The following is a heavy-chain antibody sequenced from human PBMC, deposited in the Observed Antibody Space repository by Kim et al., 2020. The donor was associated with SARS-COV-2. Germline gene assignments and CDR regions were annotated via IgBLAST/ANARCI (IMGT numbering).Heavy chain of an antibody. Sequence: AQRLQGRVTMTTDTSTSTAYMELRGLRSDDTAVYYCARDHSSGWLGIFDYWGQGTLVTVSS. CDR3: ARDHSSGWLGIFDY. D-gene: IGHD6-19*01. V-gene: IGHV1-18*01. J-gene: IGHJ4*02.